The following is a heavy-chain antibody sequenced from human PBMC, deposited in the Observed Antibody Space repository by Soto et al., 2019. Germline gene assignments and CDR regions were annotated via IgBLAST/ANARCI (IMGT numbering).Heavy chain of an antibody. J-gene: IGHJ6*02. V-gene: IGHV3-30*18. D-gene: IGHD6-19*01. CDR3: AKGSPYSSGWYDDYYYYGMDV. CDR2: ISYDGSNK. Sequence: QVQLVESGGGVVQPGGSLRLSCAASGFTFSSYGMHWVRQAPGKGLGWVAVISYDGSNKYYADSVKGRFTISRDNSKNTLYLQMNRLRAEDTAVYYWAKGSPYSSGWYDDYYYYGMDVWGQGTTVTVSS. CDR1: GFTFSSYG.